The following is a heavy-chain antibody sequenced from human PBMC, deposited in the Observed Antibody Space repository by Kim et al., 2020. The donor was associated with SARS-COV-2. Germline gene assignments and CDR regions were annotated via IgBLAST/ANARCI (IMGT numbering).Heavy chain of an antibody. CDR1: GFTFSVSA. Sequence: GGSLRLSCAASGFTFSVSAMHWVRQASGKGLEWVGHIRSKADGYATTYAASVKGRFTISRDDSKNTAYLQMDSLKTEDSAVYYCTRQSSSPDLWGQGTLV. V-gene: IGHV3-73*01. CDR2: IRSKADGYAT. D-gene: IGHD6-13*01. J-gene: IGHJ5*02. CDR3: TRQSSSPDL.